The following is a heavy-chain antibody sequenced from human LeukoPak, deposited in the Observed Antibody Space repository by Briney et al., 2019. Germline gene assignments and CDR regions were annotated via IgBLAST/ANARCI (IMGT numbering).Heavy chain of an antibody. D-gene: IGHD3-10*01. V-gene: IGHV4-39*01. CDR3: ARHYASGSYSYYYGLDV. CDR1: GGSISVTNYY. J-gene: IGHJ6*02. Sequence: PSETLSLTCTVSGGSISVTNYYWGWIRQSPRTGLEWIGSAYYSGTIYYNPSLESRVTISVDTSKNQFSLKLTSVTAADTAVYFCARHYASGSYSYYYGLDVWGQGTTVTVSS. CDR2: AYYSGTI.